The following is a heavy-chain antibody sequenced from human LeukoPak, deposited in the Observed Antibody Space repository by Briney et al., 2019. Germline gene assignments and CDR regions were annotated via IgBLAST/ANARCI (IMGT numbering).Heavy chain of an antibody. CDR3: ARLLTTVVTRGDYFDY. D-gene: IGHD4-23*01. Sequence: GESLKISCKGSGYSFTSYWIGWVRQMPGKGLEWMGIIYPGDSDTRYSPSFQGQVTISADKSITTAYLQWSSLKASDTAMYYCARLLTTVVTRGDYFDYWGQGTLVTVSS. J-gene: IGHJ4*02. V-gene: IGHV5-51*01. CDR1: GYSFTSYW. CDR2: IYPGDSDT.